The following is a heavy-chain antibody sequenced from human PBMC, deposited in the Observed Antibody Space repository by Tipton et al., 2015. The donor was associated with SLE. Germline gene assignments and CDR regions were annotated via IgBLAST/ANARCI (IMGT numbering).Heavy chain of an antibody. V-gene: IGHV4-39*07. CDR2: SYYSGST. J-gene: IGHJ5*02. D-gene: IGHD6-13*01. Sequence: TLSLTCTVSGGSISSRSYYWGWIRQPQGKGLGWIGSSYYSGSTSNNPPPKGRVTISVDTSKNQFSLQLSSVTAADTAVCYCASGIAADPDWFDPWGQGTLVTVSS. CDR1: GGSISSRSYY. CDR3: ASGIAADPDWFDP.